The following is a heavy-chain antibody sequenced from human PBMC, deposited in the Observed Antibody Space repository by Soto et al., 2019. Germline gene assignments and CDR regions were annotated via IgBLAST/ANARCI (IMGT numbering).Heavy chain of an antibody. D-gene: IGHD2-21*01. CDR2: IYHTGIT. V-gene: IGHV4-4*02. Sequence: PSEALSLTCVVSGTAISSTYWWACVRQSPGKGLEWIGEIYHTGITKYNPSLKSRVSMSIDKSNNQFSLKLTSVTAADTAIYYCATVPPRIVVVLAEFPTWGQGTLVT. CDR3: ATVPPRIVVVLAEFPT. J-gene: IGHJ4*02. CDR1: GTAISSTYW.